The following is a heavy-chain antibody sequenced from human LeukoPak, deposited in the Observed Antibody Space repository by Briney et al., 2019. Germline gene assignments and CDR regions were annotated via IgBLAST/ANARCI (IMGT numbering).Heavy chain of an antibody. CDR3: ARDRGYCDSESCYRFFDS. J-gene: IGHJ4*02. CDR2: ISHTGSPT. V-gene: IGHV3-48*02. CDR1: EFIFSSHS. Sequence: GGSQRLSCAASEFIFSSHSMDWVRQAPGNGLEWVAYISHTGSPTNYADSVKGRFTISRDNAKNSVYLQMNSLRDEDTAVYYCARDRGYCDSESCYRFFDSWGQGTLVTVSS. D-gene: IGHD3-16*01.